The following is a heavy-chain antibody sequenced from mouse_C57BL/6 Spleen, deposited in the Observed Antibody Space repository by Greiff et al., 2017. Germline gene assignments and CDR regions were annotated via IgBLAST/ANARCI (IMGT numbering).Heavy chain of an antibody. CDR2: IDPETGGT. Sequence: VQRVESGAELVRPGASVTLSCKASGYTFTDYEMHWVKQTPVHGLEWIGAIDPETGGTAYNQKFKGKAILTADKSSSTAYMALRSLTSEDSAVYYCTRGYFDVWGTGTTVTVSS. CDR1: GYTFTDYE. V-gene: IGHV1-15*01. J-gene: IGHJ1*03. CDR3: TRGYFDV.